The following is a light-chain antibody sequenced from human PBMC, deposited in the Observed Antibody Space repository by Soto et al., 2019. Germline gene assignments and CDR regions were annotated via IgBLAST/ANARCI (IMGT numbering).Light chain of an antibody. CDR3: QQYNNWPRT. CDR2: GAS. Sequence: EVVMTQSPATLSVSPGERVTLSCRASQSVSNSYLAWYQQKPGQAPRLLIYGASSRATGIPDRFSGSGSGTDFTLTISSLEPEDFAVYYCQQYNNWPRTFGQGTKVDNK. J-gene: IGKJ1*01. CDR1: QSVSNSY. V-gene: IGKV3D-15*01.